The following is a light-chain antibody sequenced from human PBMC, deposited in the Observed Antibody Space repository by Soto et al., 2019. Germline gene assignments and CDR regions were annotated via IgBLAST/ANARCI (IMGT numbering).Light chain of an antibody. Sequence: EIVLTQSPGTLSLSPGERATLSCRASHGVSSNYLAWYQQKPGQAPRLLIYGASSRATVIPDRFSGSGSTTDFTLTLSRLEPEDFAVYYCQQYGNSPTTFGQGTKVEIK. CDR1: HGVSSNY. J-gene: IGKJ1*01. CDR2: GAS. CDR3: QQYGNSPTT. V-gene: IGKV3-20*01.